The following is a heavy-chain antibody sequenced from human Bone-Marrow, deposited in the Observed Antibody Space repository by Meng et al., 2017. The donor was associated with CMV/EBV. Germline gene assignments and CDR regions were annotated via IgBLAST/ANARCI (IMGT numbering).Heavy chain of an antibody. Sequence: GESLKISCAASGFTFSDYYMSWIRQAPGKGLEWVSYISSSASTIYYADSVKGRFTISRDHAKNSLYLQMNSLGDEDTAVYSCAREDHSNYNAFDIWGQGTMVTVSS. CDR3: AREDHSNYNAFDI. D-gene: IGHD4-11*01. CDR2: ISSSASTI. V-gene: IGHV3-11*04. J-gene: IGHJ3*02. CDR1: GFTFSDYY.